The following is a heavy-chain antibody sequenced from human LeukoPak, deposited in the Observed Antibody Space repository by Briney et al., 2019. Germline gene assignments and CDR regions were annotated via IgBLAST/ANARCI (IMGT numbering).Heavy chain of an antibody. CDR2: IYTSGST. J-gene: IGHJ4*02. Sequence: PSETLSLTCTVSGGSISSGSYYWSWIRQPAGKGLEWIGRIYTSGSTNYNPSLKSRVTISVDTSKNQFSLKLSSVTAADTAVYYCAINSVGDSSGYDSWGQGTLVTVSS. CDR1: GGSISSGSYY. D-gene: IGHD3-22*01. V-gene: IGHV4-61*02. CDR3: AINSVGDSSGYDS.